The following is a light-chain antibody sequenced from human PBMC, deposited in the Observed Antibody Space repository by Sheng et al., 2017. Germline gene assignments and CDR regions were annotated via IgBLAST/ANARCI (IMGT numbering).Light chain of an antibody. CDR2: AAS. V-gene: IGKV1-39*01. J-gene: IGKJ1*01. Sequence: DTQLTQSPSSLSASVGDRVTITCQASQYISNYLNWYQQKPGKAPRLLIYAASTLQSGVPSRFSGSGSGTDFTLTISSLQPEDFATYYCQQSYSTPTWTFGPGTKVDIK. CDR1: QYISNY. CDR3: QQSYSTPTWT.